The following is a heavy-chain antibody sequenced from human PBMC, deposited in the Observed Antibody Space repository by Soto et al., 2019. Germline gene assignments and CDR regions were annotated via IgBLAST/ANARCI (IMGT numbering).Heavy chain of an antibody. CDR2: IYYSGST. V-gene: IGHV4-30-4*01. CDR1: VCSISSADYY. J-gene: IGHJ5*02. Sequence: SETLSLTCTVSVCSISSADYYWSWIRQPPGKGLEWIGYIYYSGSTYYNPSLKSRVTISVDTSKNQFSLKLSSVTAADTAVYYCARVRPDGSMLEPWVQGNLVTVS. D-gene: IGHD6-13*01. CDR3: ARVRPDGSMLEP.